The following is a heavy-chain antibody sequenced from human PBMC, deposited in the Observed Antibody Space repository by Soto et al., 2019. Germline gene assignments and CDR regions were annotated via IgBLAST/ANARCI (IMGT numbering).Heavy chain of an antibody. V-gene: IGHV1-18*01. Sequence: ASVEVSCKASCYTFTSYGSSWVRQAPGQVLEWMGWISAYNGNTNDAQKLQGRVTMTTDTSTSTAYMELRYLRSDDTAVYYCARGDVHFDYWGQGTLVLVFS. J-gene: IGHJ4*02. CDR3: ARGDVHFDY. CDR1: CYTFTSYG. CDR2: ISAYNGNT.